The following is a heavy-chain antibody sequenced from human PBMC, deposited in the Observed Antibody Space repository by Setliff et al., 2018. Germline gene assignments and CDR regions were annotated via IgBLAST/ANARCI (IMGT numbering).Heavy chain of an antibody. J-gene: IGHJ4*02. Sequence: SETLSLTCTVSGDSISSRRSYWGWFRQPAGKGLEWIGHIYASWSTNYNPSLASRLTISVDTSKNQFSLQLTSVTAADTAVYYCARTGTYRYFDSWGQGTRVTVSS. D-gene: IGHD1-1*01. CDR1: GDSISSRRSY. CDR3: ARTGTYRYFDS. V-gene: IGHV4-61*09. CDR2: IYASWST.